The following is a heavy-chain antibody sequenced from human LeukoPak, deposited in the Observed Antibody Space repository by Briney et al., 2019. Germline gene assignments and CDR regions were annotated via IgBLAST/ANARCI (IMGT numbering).Heavy chain of an antibody. D-gene: IGHD5-24*01. J-gene: IGHJ4*02. CDR3: ARQGEMATILY. CDR1: GYSFTSYW. Sequence: GESLKISCKGSGYSFTSYWIGWVRHMPGQGLEWMGIIYPGDSDTRYSPSFQGQVTISADKPTSTAYLQWSSLKASDTAMYYCARQGEMATILYWGQGTLVTVSS. V-gene: IGHV5-51*01. CDR2: IYPGDSDT.